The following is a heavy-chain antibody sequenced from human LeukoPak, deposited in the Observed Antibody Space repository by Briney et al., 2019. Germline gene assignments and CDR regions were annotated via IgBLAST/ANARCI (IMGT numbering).Heavy chain of an antibody. J-gene: IGHJ3*02. CDR3: AKDLGGAFDI. CDR1: GFTFSSYA. Sequence: GGSLRLSCAASGFTFSSYAMSWVRQAPGKGLEWVSGISWNSGSIGYADSVKGRFTISRDNAKNSLYLQMNSLRAEDMALYYCAKDLGGAFDIWGQGTMVTVSS. D-gene: IGHD2-15*01. V-gene: IGHV3-9*03. CDR2: ISWNSGSI.